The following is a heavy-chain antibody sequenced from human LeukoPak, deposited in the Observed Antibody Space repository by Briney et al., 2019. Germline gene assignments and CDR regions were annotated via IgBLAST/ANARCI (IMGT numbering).Heavy chain of an antibody. CDR2: MNPNSGNT. J-gene: IGHJ4*02. D-gene: IGHD3-22*01. V-gene: IGHV1-8*01. CDR1: GYTFTSYD. Sequence: ASVKVSCKASGYTFTSYDINWVRQATGQGLEWMGWMNPNSGNTGYAQKFQGRVTMTRNTSISTAYMELSSLRSEDTAVYYCARGPTYYYDSSGHFDYWGQGTLVTVSS. CDR3: ARGPTYYYDSSGHFDY.